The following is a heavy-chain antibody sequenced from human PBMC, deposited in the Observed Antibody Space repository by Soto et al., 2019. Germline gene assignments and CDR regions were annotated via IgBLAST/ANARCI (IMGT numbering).Heavy chain of an antibody. CDR3: TRDIFRTITTVDF. D-gene: IGHD4-4*01. J-gene: IGHJ4*02. V-gene: IGHV3-9*01. Sequence: EVQLVESGGGLVQPGRSLRLSCVASGFDFDDHAMSWVRQAPGKGLEWVSGISWNGAFIGYANSVRGRFTISRDDAKNSLYPQMNSLRPEDTALYYCTRDIFRTITTVDFWGQGTLVTVSS. CDR2: ISWNGAFI. CDR1: GFDFDDHA.